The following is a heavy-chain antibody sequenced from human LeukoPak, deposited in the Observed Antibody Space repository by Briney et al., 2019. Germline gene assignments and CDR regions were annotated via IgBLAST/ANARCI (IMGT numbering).Heavy chain of an antibody. Sequence: GGSLRLSCAASGFTFSSYGMHWVCQAPGKGLEWVAVISYDGSNKYYADSVKGRFTISRDNSKNTLYLQMNSLRAEDTAVYYCAKHADYGDYVWEDWGQGTLVTVSS. CDR3: AKHADYGDYVWED. D-gene: IGHD4-17*01. CDR2: ISYDGSNK. V-gene: IGHV3-30*18. J-gene: IGHJ4*02. CDR1: GFTFSSYG.